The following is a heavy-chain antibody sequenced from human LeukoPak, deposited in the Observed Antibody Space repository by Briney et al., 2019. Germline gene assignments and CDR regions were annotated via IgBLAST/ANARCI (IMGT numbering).Heavy chain of an antibody. CDR2: IKQDGSEK. Sequence: GGSLRLSCAASRFTFSDYWMSWVRQAPGKGLEWVANIKQDGSEKHYVDSVKGRFTISRDNAKNSLYLQMNSLRAEDTAVYYCARDAYSSSWYDYGMDVWGQGTTVTVSS. D-gene: IGHD6-13*01. CDR1: RFTFSDYW. J-gene: IGHJ6*02. CDR3: ARDAYSSSWYDYGMDV. V-gene: IGHV3-7*01.